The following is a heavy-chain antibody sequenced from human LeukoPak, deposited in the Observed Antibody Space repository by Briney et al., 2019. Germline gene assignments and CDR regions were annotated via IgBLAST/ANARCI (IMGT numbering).Heavy chain of an antibody. Sequence: GGSLRLSCAASGFTFSSYWMHWVRQAPGKGLVWVSRINSDGSSTSYADSVKGRFTISRDNAKNSLYLQMNSLRVDDTAVYYCARDLKVAAAGTPAYYYGMDVWGQGTTVTVSS. CDR3: ARDLKVAAAGTPAYYYGMDV. D-gene: IGHD6-13*01. CDR2: INSDGSST. V-gene: IGHV3-74*01. CDR1: GFTFSSYW. J-gene: IGHJ6*02.